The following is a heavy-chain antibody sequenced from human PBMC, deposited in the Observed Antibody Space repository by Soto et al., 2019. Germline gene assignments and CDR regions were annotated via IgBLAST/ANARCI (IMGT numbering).Heavy chain of an antibody. D-gene: IGHD1-7*01. Sequence: EVQLLESGGGLVQPGGSLRLSFAASGFTFNTYVMNWVRQAPGKGLEWVSTISYSADKTHYADSVKGRFTISRDNSMDTLFLQMNSLRADDAAVYYCARRARTATTNWGAFDVWGQGTMVTVSS. V-gene: IGHV3-23*01. CDR1: GFTFNTYV. J-gene: IGHJ3*01. CDR2: ISYSADKT. CDR3: ARRARTATTNWGAFDV.